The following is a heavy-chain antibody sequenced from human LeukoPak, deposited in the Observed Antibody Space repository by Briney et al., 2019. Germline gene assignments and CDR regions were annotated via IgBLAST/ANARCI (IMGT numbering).Heavy chain of an antibody. CDR2: IYYSGST. CDR1: GGSISSGGYY. CDR3: GYCSGGSCSTALAY. Sequence: SETLSLTCTVSGGSISSGGYYWSWIRQHPGKGLEWIGYIYYSGSTYYNPSLKSRVTMSVDTSKNQFSLKLSSVTAADTAVYYCGYCSGGSCSTALAYWGQGTLVTVSS. J-gene: IGHJ4*02. V-gene: IGHV4-31*03. D-gene: IGHD2-15*01.